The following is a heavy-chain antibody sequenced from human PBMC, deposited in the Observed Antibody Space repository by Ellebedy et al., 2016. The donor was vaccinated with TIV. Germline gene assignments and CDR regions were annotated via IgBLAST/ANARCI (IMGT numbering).Heavy chain of an antibody. Sequence: MPSETLSLTCTVSGGSINPYFWSWIRQSPGKGLEWIGYIYSSGTSNYNPSLKSRVTMSVDTSKNQFSLRLRSVTAAATAVYYCASCLGGRWGMDFWGQGTTVTVSS. CDR3: ASCLGGRWGMDF. D-gene: IGHD3-16*01. J-gene: IGHJ6*02. CDR1: GGSINPYF. V-gene: IGHV4-59*08. CDR2: IYSSGTS.